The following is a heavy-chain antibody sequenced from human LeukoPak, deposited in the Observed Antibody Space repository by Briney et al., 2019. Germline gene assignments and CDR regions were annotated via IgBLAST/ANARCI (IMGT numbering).Heavy chain of an antibody. Sequence: ASVKVSCKASGYTFTSYAMNWVRQAPGQGLEWMGWFNTNTGNPTYAQGFTGRFVFSLDTSVSTAYLQISSLKAEDTAVYYCARDIAVVAATLADYWGQGTLVTVSS. CDR2: FNTNTGNP. D-gene: IGHD2-15*01. CDR1: GYTFTSYA. CDR3: ARDIAVVAATLADY. J-gene: IGHJ4*02. V-gene: IGHV7-4-1*02.